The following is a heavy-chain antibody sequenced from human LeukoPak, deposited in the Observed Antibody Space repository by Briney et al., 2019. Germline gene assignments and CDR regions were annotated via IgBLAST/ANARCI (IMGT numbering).Heavy chain of an antibody. CDR2: IYSSGST. CDR1: GGSISSGSNY. V-gene: IGHV4-39*07. CDR3: ASGYETFDY. J-gene: IGHJ4*02. Sequence: SETLSLTCNVSGGSISSGSNYWGWIRQPPGKTLEWIGSIYSSGSTYYNPSLKSRVIILIDTSKNHFSLTLSSVTAADTAVYYCASGYETFDYWGQGSLVTVSS. D-gene: IGHD2-15*01.